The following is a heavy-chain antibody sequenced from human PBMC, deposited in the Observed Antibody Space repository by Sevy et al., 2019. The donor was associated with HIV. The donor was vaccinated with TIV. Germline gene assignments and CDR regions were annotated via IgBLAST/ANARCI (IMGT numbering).Heavy chain of an antibody. CDR3: ARRVAAAGQGNEYFQH. D-gene: IGHD6-13*01. CDR2: ISYGGST. J-gene: IGHJ1*01. V-gene: IGHV4-39*01. CDR1: GGSITDKKYY. Sequence: SETLSLTCTVSGGSITDKKYYWAWIRQPPGKGLEWIGSISYGGSTYYNPSLQSRVTLSVDTCKNQFSLNLSSVTAADTAKYYCARRVAAAGQGNEYFQHWGLGTLVTVSS.